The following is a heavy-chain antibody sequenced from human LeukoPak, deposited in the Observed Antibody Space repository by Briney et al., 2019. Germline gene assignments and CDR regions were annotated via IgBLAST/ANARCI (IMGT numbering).Heavy chain of an antibody. D-gene: IGHD3-22*01. CDR2: INPNSGGT. CDR1: GYTFTGYY. Sequence: GASVKVSCKASGYTFTGYYMHWVRQAPGQGLEWMGWINPNSGGTNYAQKFQGWVTMTRDTSISTAYMELSRLRSDDTAVYYCARDLTRGDDSNWLDPWGQGTLVTVSS. V-gene: IGHV1-2*04. J-gene: IGHJ5*02. CDR3: ARDLTRGDDSNWLDP.